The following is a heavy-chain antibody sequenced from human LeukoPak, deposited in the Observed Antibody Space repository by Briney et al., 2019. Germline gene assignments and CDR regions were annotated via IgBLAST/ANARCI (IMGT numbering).Heavy chain of an antibody. V-gene: IGHV1-69*05. J-gene: IGHJ5*02. CDR2: IIPIFGTA. Sequence: GASVKVSCKASGGTFSSYAISWVRQAPGQGLEWMGGIIPIFGTANYAQKFQGRVTITTDESTSTAYMELSSLRSEDTAVYYCARDGSSSWSEDWFDPWGQGTLVTVSS. CDR1: GGTFSSYA. D-gene: IGHD6-13*01. CDR3: ARDGSSSWSEDWFDP.